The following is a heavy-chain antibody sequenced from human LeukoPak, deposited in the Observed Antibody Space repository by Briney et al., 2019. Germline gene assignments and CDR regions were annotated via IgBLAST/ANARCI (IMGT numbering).Heavy chain of an antibody. CDR1: GFTFSNAW. V-gene: IGHV3-15*01. CDR2: IKSKTDGGTT. CDR3: TTDHDILTGYYNALGY. D-gene: IGHD3-9*01. J-gene: IGHJ4*02. Sequence: GGSLRLSCAASGFTFSNAWMSWVRQAPGKELEWVGRIKSKTDGGTTDYAAPVKGRFTISRDDSKNTLYLQMNSLKTEDTAVYYCTTDHDILTGYYNALGYWGQGTLVTVSS.